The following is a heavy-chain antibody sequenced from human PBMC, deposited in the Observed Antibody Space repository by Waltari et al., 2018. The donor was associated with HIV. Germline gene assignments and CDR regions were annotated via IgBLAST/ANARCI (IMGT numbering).Heavy chain of an antibody. V-gene: IGHV3-21*01. CDR1: GFTFSGYA. CDR3: ARDERRCNSGDCYPSDY. CDR2: ISRTSSYI. J-gene: IGHJ4*02. D-gene: IGHD2-21*02. Sequence: EVHLVESGGGLVKPGASLRLSCAASGFTFSGYAMKWVRQAAGKGLEWVSAISRTSSYIYYADSVKGRFTISRDNAKNSVYLQMNSLRVEDTAVYYCARDERRCNSGDCYPSDYWGQGTLVTVSS.